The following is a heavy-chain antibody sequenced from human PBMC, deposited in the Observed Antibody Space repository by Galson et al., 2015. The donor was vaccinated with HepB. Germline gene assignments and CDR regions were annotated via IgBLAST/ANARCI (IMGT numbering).Heavy chain of an antibody. V-gene: IGHV3-74*01. CDR3: AGGTYWES. CDR2: IDPDGSK. J-gene: IGHJ5*02. CDR1: GFTLSSSY. Sequence: SLRLSCAVSGFTLSSSYMSWVRQAPGKGLVCVSHIDPDGSKNYADSVKGRFTIPRDNAKNTLYLQMNSLRVEDTALYYCAGGTYWESWGQGTLVTVSS. D-gene: IGHD1-26*01.